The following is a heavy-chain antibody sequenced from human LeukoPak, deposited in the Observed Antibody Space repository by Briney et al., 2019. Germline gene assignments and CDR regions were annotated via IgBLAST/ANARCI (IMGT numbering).Heavy chain of an antibody. CDR1: GYSFTSYW. CDR3: ATTYYYDSSGYPYYFDY. J-gene: IGHJ4*02. D-gene: IGHD3-22*01. Sequence: GESLKISCKGSGYSFTSYWIGWVRQMPGKGLEWMGIIYPGDSDTRYSPSFQGQVTISADKSISTAYLQWSSLKASDTAMYYSATTYYYDSSGYPYYFDYWGQGTLVTVSS. V-gene: IGHV5-51*01. CDR2: IYPGDSDT.